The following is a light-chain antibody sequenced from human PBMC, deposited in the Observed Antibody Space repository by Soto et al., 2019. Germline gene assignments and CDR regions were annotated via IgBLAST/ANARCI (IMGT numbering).Light chain of an antibody. CDR1: QSVSIN. CDR2: GAS. CDR3: QQYNNWPLT. Sequence: EIVLTQSPGTLSLSPGERVTLSCRASQSVSINLAWYQQKPDQVPRLLIYGASSRATGIPARFSGSGSGTDFTLTISSLQSEDFAVYYCQQYNNWPLTFGGGTKVDIK. J-gene: IGKJ4*01. V-gene: IGKV3-15*01.